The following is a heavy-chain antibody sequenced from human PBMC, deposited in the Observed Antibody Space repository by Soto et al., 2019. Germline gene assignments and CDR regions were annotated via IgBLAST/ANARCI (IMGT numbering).Heavy chain of an antibody. CDR2: IHHSGST. CDR3: ARDQGSHPGD. CDR1: GLSISSDNW. J-gene: IGHJ4*02. Sequence: QVQLQESGPGLVRPSGTVSLTCAVSGLSISSDNWWSWVRKPPGTGLEWIGEIHHSGSTNYNPSLKSRVTMSVVPSKDLFSLTLNSVTAADTAFYYCARDQGSHPGDWGQGTLVSVSS. V-gene: IGHV4-4*02. D-gene: IGHD6-13*01.